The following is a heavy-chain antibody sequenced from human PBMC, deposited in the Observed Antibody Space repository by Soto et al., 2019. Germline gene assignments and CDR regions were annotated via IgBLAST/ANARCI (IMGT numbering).Heavy chain of an antibody. D-gene: IGHD1-26*01. CDR2: IKRKIDGETT. CDR1: GFTFSNAW. J-gene: IGHJ4*02. CDR3: TTGSCEGY. Sequence: EVQLVESGGGLVKPGGSLRLSCAASGFTFSNAWMNWVRQAPGKGLEWVGRIKRKIDGETTAYAAPVKGRFTVSRDDSENTLYLQMNSLKVEDTAVYYCTTGSCEGYWGQGILVTVSS. V-gene: IGHV3-15*07.